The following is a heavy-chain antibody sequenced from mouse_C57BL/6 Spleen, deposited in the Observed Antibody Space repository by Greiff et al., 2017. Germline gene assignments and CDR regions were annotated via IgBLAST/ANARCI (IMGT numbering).Heavy chain of an antibody. J-gene: IGHJ4*01. CDR1: GFTFSDYY. D-gene: IGHD2-4*01. V-gene: IGHV5-16*01. CDR2: INYDGSST. CDR3: ARGSIYYDYDDYAMDY. Sequence: EVQLVESEGGLVQPGSSMKLSCTASGFTFSDYYMAWVRQVPEKGLEWVANINYDGSSTYYLDSLKSRFIISRDNAKNILYLQMSSLKSEDTATYYCARGSIYYDYDDYAMDYWGQGTSVTVSS.